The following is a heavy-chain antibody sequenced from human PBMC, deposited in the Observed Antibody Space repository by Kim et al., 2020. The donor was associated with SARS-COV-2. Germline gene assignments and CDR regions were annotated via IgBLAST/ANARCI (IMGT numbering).Heavy chain of an antibody. CDR2: INHSGST. D-gene: IGHD6-13*01. V-gene: IGHV4-34*01. J-gene: IGHJ2*01. CDR3: ARGRIAAARYWYFDL. Sequence: SETLSLTCAVYGGSFSGYYWSWIRQPPGKGLEWIGEINHSGSTNYNPSLKSRVTISVDTSKNQFSLKLSSVTAADTAVYYCARGRIAAARYWYFDLWGRG. CDR1: GGSFSGYY.